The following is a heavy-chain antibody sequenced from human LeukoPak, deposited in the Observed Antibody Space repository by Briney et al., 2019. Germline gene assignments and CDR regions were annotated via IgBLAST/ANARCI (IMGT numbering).Heavy chain of an antibody. J-gene: IGHJ4*02. CDR1: GGSFSGYY. CDR2: INHSGST. V-gene: IGHV4-34*01. Sequence: SETLSLTCAVYGGSFSGYYWSWIRQPPGKGLEWIGEINHSGSTNYNPSLKSRVTISVDTSKNQFSLKLSSVTAADTAVYYCARGPKHSSSYYFDYWRQGTLVTVSS. CDR3: ARGPKHSSSYYFDY. D-gene: IGHD6-6*01.